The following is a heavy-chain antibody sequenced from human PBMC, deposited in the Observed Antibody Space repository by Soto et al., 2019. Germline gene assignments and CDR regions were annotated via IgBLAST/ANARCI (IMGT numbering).Heavy chain of an antibody. CDR1: GFTFDDYA. J-gene: IGHJ4*02. D-gene: IGHD4-17*01. CDR2: IHWNSANI. V-gene: IGHV3-9*01. Sequence: GVSLRLSCVASGFTFDDYAMHWVRQAPGKGLEWVSGIHWNSANIAYADSVGGRFTISRDNSKNTLYLQMNSLRPEDTAVYKCASLDYGGNTDFDYWGQGTLVTVSA. CDR3: ASLDYGGNTDFDY.